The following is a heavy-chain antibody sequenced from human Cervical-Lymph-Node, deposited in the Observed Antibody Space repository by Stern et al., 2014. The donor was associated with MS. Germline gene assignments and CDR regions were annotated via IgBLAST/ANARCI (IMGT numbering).Heavy chain of an antibody. D-gene: IGHD6-19*01. CDR1: GFTFDDYA. Sequence: EVQLVESGGGLVQPGRSLRLSCAASGFTFDDYAMHWVRQAPGKGLEWVSGISWNSGSIGYADSVKGRFTISRDNAKNSLYLQMNSLRAEDTALYYCAKARGSGGPFDYWGQGTLVTVSS. CDR3: AKARGSGGPFDY. V-gene: IGHV3-9*01. CDR2: ISWNSGSI. J-gene: IGHJ4*02.